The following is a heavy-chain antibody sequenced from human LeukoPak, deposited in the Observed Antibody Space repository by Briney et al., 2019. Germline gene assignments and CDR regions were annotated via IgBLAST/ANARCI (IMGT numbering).Heavy chain of an antibody. CDR1: GFTFSSYE. D-gene: IGHD2-2*01. CDR3: ARPRGCGSARCNNFDS. Sequence: GGSLRLSCAASGFTFSSYEMNWVRQAPGKGLEWVSYISSSGSTIYYADSVKGRFTISRDNAKNSLYLQMNNLRAEDTAVYYCARPRGCGSARCNNFDSWDQGTLVTVSS. J-gene: IGHJ4*02. CDR2: ISSSGSTI. V-gene: IGHV3-48*03.